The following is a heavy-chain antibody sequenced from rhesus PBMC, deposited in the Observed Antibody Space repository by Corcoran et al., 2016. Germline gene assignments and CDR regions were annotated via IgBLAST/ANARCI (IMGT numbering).Heavy chain of an antibody. CDR3: AGGYSSWSTFDY. CDR1: GYTFTDHY. CDR2: VEPEHGEA. Sequence: EVQLVQSGAEVKKPGATVKISCKASGYTFTDHYLNGVRQAPGKGLEWLVSVEPEHGEAAYSQQFRDRGTTTADMSTDTAYSELSSLRSEDTAVYYWAGGYSSWSTFDYWCQGVLVTVSS. D-gene: IGHD6-13*01. V-gene: IGHV1-111*02. J-gene: IGHJ4*01.